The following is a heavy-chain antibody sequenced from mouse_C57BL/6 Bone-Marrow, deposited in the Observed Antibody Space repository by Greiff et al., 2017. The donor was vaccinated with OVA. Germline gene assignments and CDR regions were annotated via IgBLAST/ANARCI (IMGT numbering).Heavy chain of an antibody. J-gene: IGHJ4*01. V-gene: IGHV1-19*01. CDR2: INPYNGGP. CDR1: GYTFTHYY. Sequence: EVQLQQSGPVLVKPGASVKMSCKASGYTFTHYYMNWVKQSHGKSLEWIGVINPYNGGPSYNQKFKGKATLTVDKSSSTAYMELNSLTSEDSAVYYCANPYYGTPYAMDYWGQGTSVTVSS. D-gene: IGHD1-1*01. CDR3: ANPYYGTPYAMDY.